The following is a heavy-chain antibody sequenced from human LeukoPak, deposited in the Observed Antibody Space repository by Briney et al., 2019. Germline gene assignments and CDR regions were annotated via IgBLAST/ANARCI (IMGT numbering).Heavy chain of an antibody. Sequence: ASVKVSCKASGYSFARYGITWVRQAPGQGLEWMGWITAYNGDTKSAQKFQGRLTMTTDASTSTANMELKSLRSDDTAVYYCAKGQGWCSGGNCYPHYWGQGTLVTVSS. CDR2: ITAYNGDT. CDR1: GYSFARYG. V-gene: IGHV1-18*01. CDR3: AKGQGWCSGGNCYPHY. J-gene: IGHJ4*02. D-gene: IGHD2-15*01.